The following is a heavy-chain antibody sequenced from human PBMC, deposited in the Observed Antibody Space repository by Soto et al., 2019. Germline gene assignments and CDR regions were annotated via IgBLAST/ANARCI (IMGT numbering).Heavy chain of an antibody. D-gene: IGHD3-3*01. CDR2: ISYDGSNE. Sequence: VQLVESGGGVVQPGRSLRLSCAASGFTFSNYGMHWVRQAPGMGLEWVTVISYDGSNEYYADSVKGRFTISRDNSKNTLYRQMNSLRAEDTAVYYCAKDIDGLVLRFLEWPGGDNWDQGTLVTVSS. J-gene: IGHJ4*02. V-gene: IGHV3-30*18. CDR3: AKDIDGLVLRFLEWPGGDN. CDR1: GFTFSNYG.